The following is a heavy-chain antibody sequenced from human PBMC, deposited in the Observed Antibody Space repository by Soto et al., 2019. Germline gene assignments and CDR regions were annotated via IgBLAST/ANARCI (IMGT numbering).Heavy chain of an antibody. D-gene: IGHD4-17*01. V-gene: IGHV4-34*01. J-gene: IGHJ5*02. CDR1: GGSFSGYY. CDR2: INHSGST. Sequence: PSETLSLTCAVYGGSFSGYYWSWIRQPPGKGLEWIGEINHSGSTNYNPSLKSRVTISVDTSKNQFSLKLSSVTAADTAVYYCARGDYGDYKSWFDPWGQGTLVTVSS. CDR3: ARGDYGDYKSWFDP.